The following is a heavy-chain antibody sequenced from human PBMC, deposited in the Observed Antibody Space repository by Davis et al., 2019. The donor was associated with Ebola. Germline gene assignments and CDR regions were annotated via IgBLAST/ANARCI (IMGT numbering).Heavy chain of an antibody. D-gene: IGHD3-10*01. CDR2: ISWNSGTI. V-gene: IGHV3-9*01. J-gene: IGHJ4*02. CDR1: GFIFDDYA. CDR3: ARGTQGIILAPFHY. Sequence: PGGSLRLSCTTSGFIFDDYAMHWVRQAPGKGLEWVSSISWNSGTIDYADSVRGRFSISRDSARKSLYLQLNSLRAEDTALYYCARGTQGIILAPFHYWGQGTLVTVSS.